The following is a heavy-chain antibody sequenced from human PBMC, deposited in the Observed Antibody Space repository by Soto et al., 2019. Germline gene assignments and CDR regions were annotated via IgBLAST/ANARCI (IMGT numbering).Heavy chain of an antibody. D-gene: IGHD6-19*01. CDR2: IWYDGSNK. V-gene: IGHV3-33*01. J-gene: IGHJ4*02. CDR3: ARDPGSYSSGWLGYFDY. Sequence: GGSLRLSCAASGFTFSSYGMHWVRQAPGKGLEWVAVIWYDGSNKYYADSVKGRFTISRDNSKNTLYLQMNSLRAEDTAVYYCARDPGSYSSGWLGYFDYWGQGTLVTVSS. CDR1: GFTFSSYG.